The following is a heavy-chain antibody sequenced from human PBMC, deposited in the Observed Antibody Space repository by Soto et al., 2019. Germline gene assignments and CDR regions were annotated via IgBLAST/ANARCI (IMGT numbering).Heavy chain of an antibody. CDR2: IHHWWST. Sequence: PSVTLSLTCAVSRGCVNSDPDSWAWIRQAPRKCLEWIGYIHHWWSTYDIPSLRSRVTMSFDRSKNQFSLKPKSVTAADTAVYYCARRVTLTTYYFEFWAQGGLDSVSS. V-gene: IGHV4-30-2*01. D-gene: IGHD3-10*01. J-gene: IGHJ4*02. CDR3: ARRVTLTTYYFEF. CDR1: RGCVNSDPDS.